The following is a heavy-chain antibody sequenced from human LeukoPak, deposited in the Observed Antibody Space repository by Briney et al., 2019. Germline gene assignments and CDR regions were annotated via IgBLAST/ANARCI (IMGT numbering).Heavy chain of an antibody. J-gene: IGHJ4*02. CDR1: GGSFSGCY. D-gene: IGHD2-15*01. V-gene: IGHV4-34*01. Sequence: SETLSLTCAVYGGSFSGCYWSWIRQPPGKGLEWIGEINHSGSTNYNPSLKSRVTISVDTSKNQFSLKLSSVTAADTAVYYCAKLGYCSGGSCYAPDYWGQGTLVTVSS. CDR2: INHSGST. CDR3: AKLGYCSGGSCYAPDY.